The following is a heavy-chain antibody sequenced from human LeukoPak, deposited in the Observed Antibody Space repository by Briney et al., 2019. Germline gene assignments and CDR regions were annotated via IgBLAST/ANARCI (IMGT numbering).Heavy chain of an antibody. CDR2: IRNDGNNQ. Sequence: VGYLRLSCAATGFTFSSYGMHWVHQAAGKGLEWVDFIRNDGNNQYYADSVKGRFTISRDNSKTTLYLQMLSLTAEDMSICSCLKSQRSGYSDNWVDPWGQGTLVTVSS. CDR3: LKSQRSGYSDNWVDP. V-gene: IGHV3-30*02. J-gene: IGHJ5*02. D-gene: IGHD3-3*01. CDR1: GFTFSSYG.